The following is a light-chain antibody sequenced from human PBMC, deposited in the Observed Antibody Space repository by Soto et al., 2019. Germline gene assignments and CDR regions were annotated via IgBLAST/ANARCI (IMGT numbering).Light chain of an antibody. V-gene: IGKV3-20*01. Sequence: IVLTQSPGTLSLSPGESATLSCRASQTVTDSYLAWYQQTPGQAPRLLIYGTSNRAAGVPNRFRGAGSGTDFTLTISRLEPEDFAVYYCQHYSGYPWTFGQGTKVEIK. CDR3: QHYSGYPWT. CDR2: GTS. J-gene: IGKJ1*01. CDR1: QTVTDSY.